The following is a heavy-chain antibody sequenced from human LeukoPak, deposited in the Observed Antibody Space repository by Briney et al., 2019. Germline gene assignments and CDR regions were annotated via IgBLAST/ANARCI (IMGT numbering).Heavy chain of an antibody. Sequence: PSETLSLTCTVSGGSISSYYWSWLRQPPGKGLEWIGYIYYSGSTNYNPSLKSRVTISVDTSKNQFSLKLSSVTAGDTAVYYCARQGGFGEFAYYYYYMDVWGKGTTVTVSS. D-gene: IGHD3-10*01. CDR1: GGSISSYY. V-gene: IGHV4-59*08. CDR3: ARQGGFGEFAYYYYYMDV. J-gene: IGHJ6*03. CDR2: IYYSGST.